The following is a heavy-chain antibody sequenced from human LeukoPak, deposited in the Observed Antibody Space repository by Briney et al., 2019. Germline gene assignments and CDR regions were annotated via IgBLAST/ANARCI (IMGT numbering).Heavy chain of an antibody. Sequence: SETLSLTCTVSCGSISSYYWSWIRQSPGKGLEWIGYIYYSGSTNYNPSLKSRVTISVDTSKHQFSLKLSSVTAADTAVYYCASHGHLVGASVYLDYWGQGTLVTVSS. CDR2: IYYSGST. CDR3: ASHGHLVGASVYLDY. J-gene: IGHJ4*02. CDR1: CGSISSYY. V-gene: IGHV4-59*01. D-gene: IGHD1-26*01.